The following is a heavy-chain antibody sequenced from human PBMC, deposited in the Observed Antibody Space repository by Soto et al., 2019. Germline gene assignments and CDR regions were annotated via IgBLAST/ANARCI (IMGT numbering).Heavy chain of an antibody. CDR3: ARVSGSYYYGMDV. D-gene: IGHD1-26*01. CDR1: GGSISSSNW. J-gene: IGHJ6*02. V-gene: IGHV4-4*02. CDR2: IDHSAST. Sequence: QVQLQESGPGLVKPSGTLSLTCAVSGGSISSSNWWSWVRQPPGKGLEWIGEIDHSASTNYNPSLKRRVTLPVDKSKNQFSLKRSSVTAADTAVYYCARVSGSYYYGMDVWGQGTTVTVSS.